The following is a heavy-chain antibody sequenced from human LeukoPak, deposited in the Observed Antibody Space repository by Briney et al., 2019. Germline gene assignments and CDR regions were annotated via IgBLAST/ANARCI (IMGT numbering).Heavy chain of an antibody. Sequence: PSETLSLTCTVSGYSISSGYYWGWIRQPPGKGLAWIGSIYHSGSTYYNPSLKSRVTISVDTSKNQFSLKLSSVTAADTAVYYCARDRWYYYDSSDYYHDAFDIWGQGTMVTVSS. CDR3: ARDRWYYYDSSDYYHDAFDI. CDR2: IYHSGST. CDR1: GYSISSGYY. J-gene: IGHJ3*02. V-gene: IGHV4-38-2*02. D-gene: IGHD3-22*01.